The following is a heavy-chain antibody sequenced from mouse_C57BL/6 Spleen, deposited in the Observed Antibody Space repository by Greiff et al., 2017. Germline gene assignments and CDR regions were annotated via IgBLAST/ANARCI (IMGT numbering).Heavy chain of an antibody. CDR3: TKEGDWDEGAMDY. CDR2: ISSGGDYI. CDR1: GFTFSSYA. Sequence: EVKLMESGEGLVKPGGSLKLSCAASGFTFSSYAMSWVRQTPEKRLEWVAYISSGGDYIYYADTVKGRFTISRDNARNTLYLQMSSLKSEDTAMYCCTKEGDWDEGAMDYWGQGTSVTVSS. V-gene: IGHV5-9-1*02. D-gene: IGHD4-1*01. J-gene: IGHJ4*01.